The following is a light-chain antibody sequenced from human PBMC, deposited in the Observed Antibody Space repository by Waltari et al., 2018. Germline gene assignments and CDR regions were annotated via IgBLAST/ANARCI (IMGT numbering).Light chain of an antibody. CDR3: QNHERLPAT. V-gene: IGKV3-20*01. CDR1: QSVSRY. CDR2: AAS. Sequence: MVLPQPPGPLSLSQGARPTLSCRASQSVSRYLAWYQQRPGQAPRLLIYAASTRATGIPDRFSGSGYGTDFTLTISRLEPEDFAVYYCQNHERLPATFGQGTKVEIK. J-gene: IGKJ1*01.